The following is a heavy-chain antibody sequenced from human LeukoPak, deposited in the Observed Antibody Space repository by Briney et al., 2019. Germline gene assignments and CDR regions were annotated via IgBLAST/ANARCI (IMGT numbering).Heavy chain of an antibody. CDR2: ISTTSAYI. V-gene: IGHV3-21*01. CDR3: ARDPNYAAVH. Sequence: GGSLRLSCAASGFTFSSYAMSWVRQAPGKGLEWVSSISTTSAYIYYADSVKGRFTISRDNSMKSLYLQMSNLGVEDTAIYYCARDPNYAAVHWGQGTLVTVSS. D-gene: IGHD1-7*01. J-gene: IGHJ4*02. CDR1: GFTFSSYA.